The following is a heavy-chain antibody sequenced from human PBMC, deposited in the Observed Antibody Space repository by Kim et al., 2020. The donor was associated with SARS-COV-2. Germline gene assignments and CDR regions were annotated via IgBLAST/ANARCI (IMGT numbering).Heavy chain of an antibody. CDR3: ARVNEEGHYDILTAAMDV. V-gene: IGHV3-33*01. CDR1: GFTFSSYG. J-gene: IGHJ6*02. Sequence: GGSLRLSCAASGFTFSSYGMHWVRQAPGKGLEWVAVIWYDGSNKYYADSVKGRFTISRDNSKNTLYLQMNSLRAEDTAVYYCARVNEEGHYDILTAAMDVWGQGTTVTVSS. D-gene: IGHD3-9*01. CDR2: IWYDGSNK.